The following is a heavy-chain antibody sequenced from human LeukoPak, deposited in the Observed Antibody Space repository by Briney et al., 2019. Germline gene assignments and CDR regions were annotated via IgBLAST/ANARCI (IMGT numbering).Heavy chain of an antibody. Sequence: SQTLSLTCVISGDSISSNNAAWNWIRQSPSRGLEWLGRTYFRSEWHQDYAASVKGRIRIDSDTSKNQFSLHLTSMTPGDTAVYYCTSGWALNAWGQGTLVTVS. CDR1: GDSISSNNAA. J-gene: IGHJ5*02. D-gene: IGHD3-16*01. CDR3: TSGWALNA. CDR2: TYFRSEWHQ. V-gene: IGHV6-1*01.